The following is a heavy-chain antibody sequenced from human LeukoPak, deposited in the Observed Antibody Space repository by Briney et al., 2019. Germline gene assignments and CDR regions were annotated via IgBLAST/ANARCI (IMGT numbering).Heavy chain of an antibody. V-gene: IGHV3-33*01. Sequence: GGSLRLSCAASGFTFSSYGMHWVRQAPGKGLEWVAVIWYDGSNKYYADSVKGRFTISRDNSKNTLYLQMNSLRAEDTAVYYCASPSGSDGEGAFDIWGQGTMVTVSS. CDR2: IWYDGSNK. CDR1: GFTFSSYG. CDR3: ASPSGSDGEGAFDI. J-gene: IGHJ3*02. D-gene: IGHD1-26*01.